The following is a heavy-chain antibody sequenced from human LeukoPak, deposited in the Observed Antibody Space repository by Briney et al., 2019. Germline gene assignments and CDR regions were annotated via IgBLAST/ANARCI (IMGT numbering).Heavy chain of an antibody. CDR2: INPNSGGT. CDR3: ASRRNDFWGGYYMDV. J-gene: IGHJ6*03. CDR1: GYTFTCYY. Sequence: GASVKVSFKASGYTFTCYYMHWVGQAPGQGREWRGWINPNSGGTNYAQKFQGRVTMTTDPSISTDYMELSRLRSDDTAVYYCASRRNDFWGGYYMDVWGKGPTVPVSS. V-gene: IGHV1-2*02. D-gene: IGHD3-3*01.